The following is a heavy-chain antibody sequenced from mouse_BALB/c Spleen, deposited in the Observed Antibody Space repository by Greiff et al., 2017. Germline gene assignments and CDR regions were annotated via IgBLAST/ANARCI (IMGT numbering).Heavy chain of an antibody. CDR1: GYSFTSYW. Sequence: EVMLVESGTVLARPGASVKMSCKASGYSFTSYWMHWVKQRPGQGLEWIGAIYPGNSDTSYNQKFKGKAKLTAVTSASTAYMELSSLTNEDSAVYYCTRSLGNYWYFDVWGAGTTVTVSS. CDR3: TRSLGNYWYFDV. J-gene: IGHJ1*01. D-gene: IGHD2-1*01. CDR2: IYPGNSDT. V-gene: IGHV1-5*01.